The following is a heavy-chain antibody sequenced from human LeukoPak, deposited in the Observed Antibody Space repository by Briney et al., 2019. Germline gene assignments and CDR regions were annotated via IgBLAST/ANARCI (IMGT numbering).Heavy chain of an antibody. CDR1: GFTFSDYG. CDR2: ISYDGGNK. CDR3: AKVFEVRGARRPKDY. Sequence: PEGSLRLSCAASGFTFSDYGMHWVRQAPGKGLEWVALISYDGGNKFYADSVRDRFTISRDNSKNTLFLQMNSLRIEDTAVYYCAKVFEVRGARRPKDYWGQGTLVIVSS. D-gene: IGHD3-10*01. V-gene: IGHV3-30*18. J-gene: IGHJ4*02.